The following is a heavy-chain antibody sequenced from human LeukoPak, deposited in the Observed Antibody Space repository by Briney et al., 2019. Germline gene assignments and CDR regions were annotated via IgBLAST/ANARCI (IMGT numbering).Heavy chain of an antibody. CDR3: ARDPNDYGDYADAFDI. CDR2: INPNSGGT. J-gene: IGHJ3*02. D-gene: IGHD4-17*01. Sequence: ASVKVSCKASGYTFTGYYMHWVRQAPGQGLEWMGWINPNSGGTNYAQKFQGRVTMTRDTSISTAYMELSRLRSDDTAVYYCARDPNDYGDYADAFDIWGQVTMVTVSS. CDR1: GYTFTGYY. V-gene: IGHV1-2*02.